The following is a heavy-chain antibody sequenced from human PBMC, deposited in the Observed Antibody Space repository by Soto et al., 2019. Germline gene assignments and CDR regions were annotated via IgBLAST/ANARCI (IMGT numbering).Heavy chain of an antibody. Sequence: QVQLVQSGGEVKRPGASVKVSCKTSGYTFSNYGITWVRQAPGQPLEWLGRISLYSDGTNYAQKFQGRVSMTTDTSTTTAYMELRSLRSDDPAVYYYERVVPGAEAWFGPWGQGTLVTVSS. CDR3: ERVVPGAEAWFGP. D-gene: IGHD2-2*01. CDR2: ISLYSDGT. V-gene: IGHV1-18*01. J-gene: IGHJ5*02. CDR1: GYTFSNYG.